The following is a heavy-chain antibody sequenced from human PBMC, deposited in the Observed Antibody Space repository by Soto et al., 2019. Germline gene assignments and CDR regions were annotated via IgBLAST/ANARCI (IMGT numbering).Heavy chain of an antibody. CDR1: GGSLSTNP. D-gene: IGHD2-15*01. CDR3: SRRDSGGFYRYFDS. Sequence: SVQVSCKASGGSLSTNPISWVRQAPGQRLEWMGGTGSGTGPGNHAQKFQGRLTVTADKSTSTVYMELTNLSSEDTAVYYCSRRDSGGFYRYFDSWGQGTLVTVS. J-gene: IGHJ4*02. CDR2: TGSGTGPG. V-gene: IGHV1-69*06.